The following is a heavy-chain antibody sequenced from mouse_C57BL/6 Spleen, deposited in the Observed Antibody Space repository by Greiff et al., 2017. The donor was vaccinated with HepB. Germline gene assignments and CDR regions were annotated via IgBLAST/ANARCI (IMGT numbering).Heavy chain of an antibody. Sequence: VQLQQSGAELVRPGASVKLSCTASGFNIKDDYMHWVKQRPEQGLEWIGWIDPENGDTEYASKFQGKATITADTSSNTAYLQLSSLTSEDTAVYYCTTTYYGSSSYAMGYWGQGTSVTVPS. CDR2: IDPENGDT. CDR3: TTTYYGSSSYAMGY. D-gene: IGHD1-1*01. J-gene: IGHJ4*01. V-gene: IGHV14-4*01. CDR1: GFNIKDDY.